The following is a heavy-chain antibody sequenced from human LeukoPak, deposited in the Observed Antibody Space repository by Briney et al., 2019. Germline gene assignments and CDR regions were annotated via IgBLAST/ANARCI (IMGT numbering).Heavy chain of an antibody. CDR3: ARDPSRGYSGYVAFDI. Sequence: PSETLSLTCTVSGGSISSYYWSWIRQPPGKGLEWIGDIYYSGSTNYNPSLKSRVTISVDTSKNQFSLKLSSVTAADTAVYYCARDPSRGYSGYVAFDIWGQGTMVTVSS. D-gene: IGHD5-12*01. CDR1: GGSISSYY. V-gene: IGHV4-59*01. CDR2: IYYSGST. J-gene: IGHJ3*02.